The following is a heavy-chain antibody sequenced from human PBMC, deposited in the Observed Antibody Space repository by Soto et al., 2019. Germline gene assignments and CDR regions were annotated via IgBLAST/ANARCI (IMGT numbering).Heavy chain of an antibody. J-gene: IGHJ4*02. D-gene: IGHD6-13*01. Sequence: SETLTLTCTVSGGSISSSYWSWIRQPPGKGLEWIGYIYDSGSTYYNSSLKSRVTMSVDTSKNQFSLNLSSVTAADTAVYYCARQLIDXGQGTPVTVSS. CDR1: GGSISSSY. CDR2: IYDSGST. V-gene: IGHV4-59*08. CDR3: ARQLID.